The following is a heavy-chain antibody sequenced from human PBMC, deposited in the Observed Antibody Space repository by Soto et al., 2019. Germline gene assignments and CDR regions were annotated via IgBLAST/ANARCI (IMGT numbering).Heavy chain of an antibody. J-gene: IGHJ4*02. Sequence: SETLSLTCTVSGGSISSSSYYWGWIRQPPGKGLEWIGSIYYSGSTYYNPSLKSRVTISVDTSKNQFSLKLSSVTAADTAVYYCARHAPEITEALDHWGQGTLVTVSS. CDR2: IYYSGST. V-gene: IGHV4-39*01. CDR1: GGSISSSSYY. CDR3: ARHAPEITEALDH.